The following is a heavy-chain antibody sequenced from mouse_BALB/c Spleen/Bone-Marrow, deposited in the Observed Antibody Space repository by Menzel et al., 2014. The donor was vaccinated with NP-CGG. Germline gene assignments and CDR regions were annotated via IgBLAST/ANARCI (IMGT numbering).Heavy chain of an antibody. V-gene: IGHV2-9*02. Sequence: LQESGPGLVAPSQSLSITCTVSGFSLTSYGVHWVRQPPGKGLEWLGVIWAGGSTNYNSALMSRLSISKDNSKSQVFLKMNSLQTDDTAMYYCARDPVYDNYDAMDYWGQGTSVTVPS. CDR2: IWAGGST. J-gene: IGHJ4*01. CDR1: GFSLTSYG. CDR3: ARDPVYDNYDAMDY. D-gene: IGHD2-3*01.